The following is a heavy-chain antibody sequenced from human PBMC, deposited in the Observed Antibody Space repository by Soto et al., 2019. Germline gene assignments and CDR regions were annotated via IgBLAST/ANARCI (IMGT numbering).Heavy chain of an antibody. CDR1: GGTFSSYA. Sequence: QVQLVQSGAEVKKPGSSVKVSCKASGGTFSSYAISWVRQAPGHGREWMGGIIPIYGTANYAQKFQGRVTITEDESTSTAYLELSSLRAEDTAVYSCAVIAHLREVVSWFDPWGQGTLVTVSS. V-gene: IGHV1-69*01. CDR3: AVIAHLREVVSWFDP. D-gene: IGHD3-16*02. CDR2: IIPIYGTA. J-gene: IGHJ5*02.